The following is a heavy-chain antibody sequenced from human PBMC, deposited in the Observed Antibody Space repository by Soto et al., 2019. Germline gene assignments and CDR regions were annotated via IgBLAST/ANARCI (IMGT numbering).Heavy chain of an antibody. V-gene: IGHV1-69*13. CDR2: IIPIFGTA. CDR3: ARAGKYSSSNRWFDP. J-gene: IGHJ5*02. D-gene: IGHD6-13*01. CDR1: AGTFSSYA. Sequence: SVKVSCKGTAGTFSSYAISWVRQAPGQGLEWMGRIIPIFGTANYAQKFQGRVTITADESTSTAYMELSSLRSEDTAVYYCARAGKYSSSNRWFDPWGQGTLVTVSS.